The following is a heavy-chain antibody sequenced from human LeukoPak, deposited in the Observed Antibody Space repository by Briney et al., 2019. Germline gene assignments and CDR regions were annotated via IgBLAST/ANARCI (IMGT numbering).Heavy chain of an antibody. CDR3: TRPDDYSEELCDY. V-gene: IGHV3-49*04. J-gene: IGHJ4*02. D-gene: IGHD4-11*01. CDR1: GFTFGDYA. Sequence: GGSLRLSCTASGFTFGDYAMSWVRQAPGKGLEWVGFIRSKAYGGTTEYAASVKGRFTISRDDSKSIAYLQMNSLKTEDTAVYYCTRPDDYSEELCDYWGQGTLVTVSS. CDR2: IRSKAYGGTT.